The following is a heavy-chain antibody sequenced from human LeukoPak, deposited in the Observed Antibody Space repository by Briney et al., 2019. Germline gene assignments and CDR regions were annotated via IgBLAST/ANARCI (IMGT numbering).Heavy chain of an antibody. Sequence: ASVKVSCKVSGYTFTELSIHWVRQAPGKGLEWMGGFVPEVGEANYAQKFQGRVTMTEDTSTDTAYMELSSLRSEDTAVYYCATIYGLWFGEGDAFDIWGQGTMVTVSS. V-gene: IGHV1-24*01. CDR2: FVPEVGEA. D-gene: IGHD3-10*01. CDR3: ATIYGLWFGEGDAFDI. CDR1: GYTFTELS. J-gene: IGHJ3*02.